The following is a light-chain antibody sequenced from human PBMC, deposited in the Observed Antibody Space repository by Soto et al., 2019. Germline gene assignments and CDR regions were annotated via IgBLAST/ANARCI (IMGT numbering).Light chain of an antibody. CDR2: EVS. J-gene: IGLJ1*01. V-gene: IGLV2-8*01. CDR1: SSDVGGYDY. CDR3: SSDAGRDNGDV. Sequence: QSALTQPPSASGSPGQSVTISCTGTSSDVGGYDYVSWYQQHPGRAPKLMIYEVSKRPSGVPDRFSGSKSGNTASLTVSGRQAEDEADYYCSSDAGRDNGDVFGAGTKLTVL.